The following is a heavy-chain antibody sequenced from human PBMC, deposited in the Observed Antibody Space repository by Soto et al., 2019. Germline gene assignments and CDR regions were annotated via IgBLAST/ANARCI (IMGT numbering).Heavy chain of an antibody. CDR1: GXTFSSYA. V-gene: IGHV1-69*13. J-gene: IGHJ6*02. Sequence: GASVKVSCKASGXTFSSYAISWVRQAPGQGLEWMGGIIPIFGTANYAQKFQGRVTITADESTSTAYMELSSLRSEDTAAYYCAAGDRSESYYYYYGVDVWGQGTTVTVSS. CDR3: AAGDRSESYYYYYGVDV. D-gene: IGHD2-21*02. CDR2: IIPIFGTA.